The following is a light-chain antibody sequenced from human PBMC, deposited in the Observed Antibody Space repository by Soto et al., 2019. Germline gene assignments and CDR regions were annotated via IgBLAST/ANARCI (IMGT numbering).Light chain of an antibody. V-gene: IGLV2-14*01. CDR3: SSYTSSSTKV. J-gene: IGLJ1*01. Sequence: QSALTQPASVAGSPGQSITISCTGTRSDVGGYNYVSWYQQHPGKAPKLTIYEVSNRPSGVSNRFSGSKSGNEASLTISGLQAEDEADYSCSSYTSSSTKVFGTGTKVTVL. CDR1: RSDVGGYNY. CDR2: EVS.